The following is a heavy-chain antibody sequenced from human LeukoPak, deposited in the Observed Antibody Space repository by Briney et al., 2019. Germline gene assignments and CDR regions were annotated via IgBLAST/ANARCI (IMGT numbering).Heavy chain of an antibody. CDR3: ARGRDGDPVDY. CDR2: TYYRSKWYH. D-gene: IGHD5-24*01. V-gene: IGHV6-1*01. J-gene: IGHJ4*02. CDR1: GDSVSTNTVA. Sequence: QTLSLTCAISGDSVSTNTVAWNWFRQSPSRGLEWLGRTYYRSKWYHDYEVSLQGRITINPDTSKNQFSLLLNSVTPEDTAVYYCARGRDGDPVDYWGQGALVTVSS.